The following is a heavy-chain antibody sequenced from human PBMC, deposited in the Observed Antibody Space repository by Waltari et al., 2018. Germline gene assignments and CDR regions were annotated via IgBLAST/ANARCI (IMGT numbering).Heavy chain of an antibody. CDR3: TRGLQFAFDF. D-gene: IGHD2-21*02. V-gene: IGHV3-48*01. CDR2: INSASRVN. CDR1: GFNFNIYT. J-gene: IGHJ3*01. Sequence: EVLLVESGGGLVQPGGSLRLSCTASGFNFNIYTMTWFRQAPGKGRELGSYINSASRVNLCADSVRGRFTISRDNAKNSLFLQMNNLRVEDTALYYCTRGLQFAFDFWGQGTMVSVSS.